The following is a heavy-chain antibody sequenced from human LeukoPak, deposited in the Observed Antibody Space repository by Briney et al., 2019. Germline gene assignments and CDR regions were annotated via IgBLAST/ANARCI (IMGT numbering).Heavy chain of an antibody. CDR1: GGSISSYS. D-gene: IGHD6-6*01. V-gene: IGHV4-59*01. CDR2: IYYSGTN. J-gene: IGHJ5*02. Sequence: PSETLSLTCTVSGGSISSYSWSWVRQPPGKGLEWIGHIYYSGTNNYNPSLKSRVTLSLDTSKNQFSLKLTSVTAADTAVYYCARSYSTSSHWFDPWGQGTLVAVSS. CDR3: ARSYSTSSHWFDP.